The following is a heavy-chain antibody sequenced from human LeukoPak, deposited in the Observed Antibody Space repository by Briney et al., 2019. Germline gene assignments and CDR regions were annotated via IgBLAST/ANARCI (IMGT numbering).Heavy chain of an antibody. Sequence: GGSLRLSCAASGFTFSSYEMNWVRQAPGKGLEWLSYISSSGSTIFYADSVKGRFTISRDNTKNSLYLQLNSLRAEDTAVYYCARDYRTDYWGQGTLVTVSS. V-gene: IGHV3-48*03. CDR3: ARDYRTDY. CDR1: GFTFSSYE. J-gene: IGHJ4*02. D-gene: IGHD1-14*01. CDR2: ISSSGSTI.